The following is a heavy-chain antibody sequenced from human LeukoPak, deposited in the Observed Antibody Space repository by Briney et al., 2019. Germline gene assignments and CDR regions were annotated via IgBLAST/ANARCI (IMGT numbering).Heavy chain of an antibody. Sequence: PSDTLSLTCAVSGYSISSSNWWGWIRQPPGKGLEWIGYIYYSGSTYYNPSLKSRVTISVDTSKNQFSLKLSSVTAADTAVYYCARLSGSGSQFDYWGQGTLVTVSS. J-gene: IGHJ4*02. CDR3: ARLSGSGSQFDY. V-gene: IGHV4-28*01. CDR1: GYSISSSNW. CDR2: IYYSGST. D-gene: IGHD3-10*01.